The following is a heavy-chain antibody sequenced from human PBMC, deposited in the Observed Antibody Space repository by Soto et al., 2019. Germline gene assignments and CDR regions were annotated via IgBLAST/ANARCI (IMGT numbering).Heavy chain of an antibody. Sequence: SETLSLTCAVYGGSFSGYYWSWIRQPPGKGLEWIGEINHSGSTNYNPSLKSRVTISVDTSKNQFSLKLSSVTAADTAVYYCARALRIAARPLYFDYWGKGTPVTVSS. CDR1: GGSFSGYY. V-gene: IGHV4-34*01. CDR2: INHSGST. CDR3: ARALRIAARPLYFDY. J-gene: IGHJ4*02. D-gene: IGHD6-6*01.